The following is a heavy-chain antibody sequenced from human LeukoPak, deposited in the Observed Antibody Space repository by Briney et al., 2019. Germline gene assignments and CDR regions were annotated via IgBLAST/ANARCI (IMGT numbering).Heavy chain of an antibody. Sequence: SETLSLTCTVSGGFISNYYWSWIRQPPGKGLEWIGCIYYSGNNENTHYNPSLKSRVTMSVATSKNQFSLKLSSLTAADTAVYYCARGCSSTSCWLRMDVWGQGTTVTVSS. CDR3: ARGCSSTSCWLRMDV. V-gene: IGHV4-59*12. CDR1: GGFISNYY. CDR2: IYYSGNNENT. D-gene: IGHD2-2*01. J-gene: IGHJ6*02.